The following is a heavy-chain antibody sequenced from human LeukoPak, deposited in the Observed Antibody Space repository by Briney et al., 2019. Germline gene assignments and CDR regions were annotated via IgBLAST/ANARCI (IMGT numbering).Heavy chain of an antibody. J-gene: IGHJ2*01. CDR2: ISGYNGNT. CDR1: GYTFISYG. CDR3: ARGLGVVTAQSEQPKPRYFDL. D-gene: IGHD2-21*02. Sequence: GASVKVSCKASGYTFISYGISWVRQAPGQGLEWMGWISGYNGNTNYAKNLQGRVNMTTDTSTSTAYMELRSLRSDDTAVYYCARGLGVVTAQSEQPKPRYFDLWGRGTQVTVSS. V-gene: IGHV1-18*01.